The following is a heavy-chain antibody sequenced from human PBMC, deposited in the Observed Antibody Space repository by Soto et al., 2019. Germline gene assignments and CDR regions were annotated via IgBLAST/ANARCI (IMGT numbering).Heavy chain of an antibody. D-gene: IGHD1-1*01. CDR2: IWSDGSNK. CDR3: VRGHDRNNWSFHH. CDR1: GFTFSHYA. J-gene: IGHJ1*01. Sequence: QEQVVESGGGVVQPGRSLRLSCAASGFTFSHYAMHWVRQAPGKGLEWVAVIWSDGSNKSYADFVKGRFTISRDNSKNTLYLQTNSLRADDTAVYYCVRGHDRNNWSFHHWGQGTLVTVSS. V-gene: IGHV3-33*01.